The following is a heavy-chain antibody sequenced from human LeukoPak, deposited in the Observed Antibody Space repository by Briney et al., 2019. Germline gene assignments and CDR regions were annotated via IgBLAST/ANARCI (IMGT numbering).Heavy chain of an antibody. Sequence: GGSLRLSCAASGFALSSYEVNWVRQAPGKGPEWVSYISSGSSPIYYSDSVKGRFTISRDNAKNSVYLQMDSLRAEDTAVYYCAREGGDVWGQGTTVTVSS. CDR1: GFALSSYE. J-gene: IGHJ6*02. CDR2: ISSGSSPI. D-gene: IGHD2-15*01. V-gene: IGHV3-48*03. CDR3: AREGGDV.